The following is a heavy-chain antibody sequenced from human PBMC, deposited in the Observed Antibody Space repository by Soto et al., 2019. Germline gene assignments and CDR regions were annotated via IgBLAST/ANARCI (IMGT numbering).Heavy chain of an antibody. CDR1: GFTFSSYG. Sequence: QVQLVESGGGVVQPGRSLRLSCAASGFTFSSYGMHWVRQVPGKGLEWVAVIWYDGSNKYYADSVKGRFTISRDNSKNTLYLQMNRLRAEDTAVYYCARDPMVRGAYYYYGMDVWGQGTTVTVSS. CDR2: IWYDGSNK. J-gene: IGHJ6*02. D-gene: IGHD3-10*01. CDR3: ARDPMVRGAYYYYGMDV. V-gene: IGHV3-33*01.